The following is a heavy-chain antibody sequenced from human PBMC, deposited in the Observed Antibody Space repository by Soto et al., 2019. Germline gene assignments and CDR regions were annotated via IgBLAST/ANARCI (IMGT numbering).Heavy chain of an antibody. CDR3: ATVKYGLTAPGAFDI. Sequence: TGGSLRLSCEASDFTFSDYYMSWIRQAPGKGLEWVSYIDTSSNAIYYADSVKGRCTISRDNARKSLFLHMHSLRAEDTAVYYCATVKYGLTAPGAFDIWGRGTMVTVSS. D-gene: IGHD4-17*01. V-gene: IGHV3-11*01. CDR2: IDTSSNAI. CDR1: DFTFSDYY. J-gene: IGHJ3*02.